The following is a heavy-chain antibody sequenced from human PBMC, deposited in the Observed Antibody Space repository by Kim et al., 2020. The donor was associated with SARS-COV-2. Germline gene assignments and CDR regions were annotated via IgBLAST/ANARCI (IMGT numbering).Heavy chain of an antibody. V-gene: IGHV1-2*02. CDR1: GYTFTGYY. CDR2: INPNSGGT. J-gene: IGHJ5*02. D-gene: IGHD3-10*01. Sequence: ASVKVSCKASGYTFTGYYMHWVRQAPGQGLEWMGWINPNSGGTNYAQKFQGRVTMTRDTSISTAYMELSRLRSDDTAVYYCARDQPGSGSYYNEVITNWFDPWGQGTLVTVSS. CDR3: ARDQPGSGSYYNEVITNWFDP.